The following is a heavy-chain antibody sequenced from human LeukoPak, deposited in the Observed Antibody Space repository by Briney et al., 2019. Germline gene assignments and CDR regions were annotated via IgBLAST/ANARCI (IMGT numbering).Heavy chain of an antibody. Sequence: PSETLSLTCIVSGGSISSYYWSWIRQPPGKGLEWIGYIYYSGSTNYNPSLMSRVTISVDTSKNQFSLRLSSVTAADTAVYYCARATTGTYNWFDPWGQGTLVTVSS. D-gene: IGHD1-1*01. CDR1: GGSISSYY. J-gene: IGHJ5*02. V-gene: IGHV4-59*01. CDR2: IYYSGST. CDR3: ARATTGTYNWFDP.